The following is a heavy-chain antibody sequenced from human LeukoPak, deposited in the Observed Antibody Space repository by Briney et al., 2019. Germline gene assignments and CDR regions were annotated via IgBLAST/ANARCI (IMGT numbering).Heavy chain of an antibody. J-gene: IGHJ3*02. V-gene: IGHV3-21*01. CDR1: GFTFSSCR. Sequence: GGSLRLSCAASGFTFSSCRMNWVRPAPGKGPEWVSSISSSSSYIYYADSVKGRFTISRDNAKNSLYLQMNSLRAEDTAVYYCARESAYGAFDIWGQGTMVTVSS. CDR3: ARESAYGAFDI. D-gene: IGHD4-17*01. CDR2: ISSSSSYI.